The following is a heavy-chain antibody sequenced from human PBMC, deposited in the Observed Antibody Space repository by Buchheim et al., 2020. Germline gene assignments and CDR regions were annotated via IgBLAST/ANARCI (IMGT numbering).Heavy chain of an antibody. CDR3: ARHASDNSGYYPS. CDR1: GDTFTSYG. CDR2: ILPILGTA. Sequence: QVQLVQSGAEVKKPGSSVKVSCKASGDTFTSYGFSWLRQAPGQGLEWMGGILPILGTAHYAQKFQGRVTITADESTSTAYVELSSLRSEDTAVYFCARHASDNSGYYPSWGQGTL. D-gene: IGHD3-22*01. V-gene: IGHV1-69*01. J-gene: IGHJ4*02.